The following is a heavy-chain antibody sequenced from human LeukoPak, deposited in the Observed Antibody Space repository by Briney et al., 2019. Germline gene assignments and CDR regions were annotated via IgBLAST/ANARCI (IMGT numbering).Heavy chain of an antibody. J-gene: IGHJ4*02. CDR1: GGSINSSSYY. Sequence: SETLSLTCTVSGGSINSSSYYWAWIRQSPGKGLEWIGSIYYSGSTYYNSSLKSRVTISVDTSKNQFSLELSSVTAADTAVYSCARHGWLGVGGWYWGQGTLVTVSS. CDR3: ARHGWLGVGGWY. D-gene: IGHD6-19*01. CDR2: IYYSGST. V-gene: IGHV4-39*01.